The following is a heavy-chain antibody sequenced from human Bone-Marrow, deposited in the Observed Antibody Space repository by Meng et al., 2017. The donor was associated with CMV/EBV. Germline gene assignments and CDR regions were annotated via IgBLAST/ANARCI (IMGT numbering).Heavy chain of an antibody. D-gene: IGHD5-24*01. Sequence: GESLKISCEASGFSFSIYSMNWVRQAPGKGLEWVSSISSSSNYIYYADSVKGRFTISRDNAKNSLYLQMNSLRAEDTAVYYCAREREMATISGFDYWGQGTLVTVSS. CDR3: AREREMATISGFDY. CDR1: GFSFSIYS. V-gene: IGHV3-21*01. CDR2: ISSSSNYI. J-gene: IGHJ4*02.